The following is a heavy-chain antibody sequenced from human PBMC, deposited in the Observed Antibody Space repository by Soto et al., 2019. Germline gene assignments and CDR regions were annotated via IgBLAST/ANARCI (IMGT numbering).Heavy chain of an antibody. Sequence: SQTLSLTCAVSGDIVSSNSAAWNWIRQSPSRGLEWLGRTYYRSKWYNDYAVSVKGRISINPDTSKNLFSLQLNSVTPEDTAVYYCARDRKGGFVMDVWGQGTTVTVSS. CDR1: GDIVSSNSAA. D-gene: IGHD3-16*01. CDR3: ARDRKGGFVMDV. J-gene: IGHJ6*02. V-gene: IGHV6-1*01. CDR2: TYYRSKWYN.